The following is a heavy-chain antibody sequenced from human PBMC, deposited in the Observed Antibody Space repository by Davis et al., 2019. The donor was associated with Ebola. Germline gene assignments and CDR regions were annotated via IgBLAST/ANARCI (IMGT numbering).Heavy chain of an antibody. Sequence: GESLKISCAASGFTFRSYWMHWVRQAPGKGLVWVSRINSDGSTTTYADSVKGRFTISRDNAKNTLYLQMNSLRAEDTAVYYCARSIVLMVYASPLGVSWFDPWGQGTLVTVSS. D-gene: IGHD2-8*01. CDR1: GFTFRSYW. V-gene: IGHV3-74*01. CDR2: INSDGSTT. CDR3: ARSIVLMVYASPLGVSWFDP. J-gene: IGHJ5*02.